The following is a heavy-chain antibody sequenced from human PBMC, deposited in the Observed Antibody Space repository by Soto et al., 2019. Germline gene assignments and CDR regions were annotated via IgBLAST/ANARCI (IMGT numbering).Heavy chain of an antibody. CDR3: ARVLGFDWSYYFDY. D-gene: IGHD3-9*01. CDR2: INAGNGNT. Sequence: ASVKVSCKASGYTFTSYAMHWVRQAPGQRLEWMGWINAGNGNTKYSQKFQGRVTITRDTSASTAYMELSSLRSEDTAVYYCARVLGFDWSYYFDYWGQGTLVTVSS. CDR1: GYTFTSYA. V-gene: IGHV1-3*01. J-gene: IGHJ4*02.